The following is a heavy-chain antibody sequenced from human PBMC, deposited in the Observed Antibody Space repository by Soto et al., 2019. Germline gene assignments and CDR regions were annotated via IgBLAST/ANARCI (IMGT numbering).Heavy chain of an antibody. CDR2: IYYSGST. CDR3: ARATPPYYYDSSGHFDY. J-gene: IGHJ4*02. Sequence: SETLSLTCTVSGGSVSGGSYYWSWIRQPPGKGLEWIGYIYYSGSTNYNPSLKSRVTISVDTSKNQFSLKLSSVTAADTAVYYCARATPPYYYDSSGHFDYWGQGTLVTVSS. D-gene: IGHD3-22*01. V-gene: IGHV4-61*01. CDR1: GGSVSGGSYY.